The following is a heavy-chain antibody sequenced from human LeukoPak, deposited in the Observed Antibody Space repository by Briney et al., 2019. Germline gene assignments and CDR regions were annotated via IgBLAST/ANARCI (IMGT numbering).Heavy chain of an antibody. V-gene: IGHV1-18*01. CDR3: ARETDFWSGYYTPYYFDY. Sequence: GASVKVSCKASGYTFTDYGINWVRQAPGQGLEWMGWISAYNGHTDYAQNLQGRVTLTTDTSTSTAYMELRSLRSDDTAVYYCARETDFWSGYYTPYYFDYWGQGTLVTVSS. CDR2: ISAYNGHT. D-gene: IGHD3-3*01. J-gene: IGHJ4*02. CDR1: GYTFTDYG.